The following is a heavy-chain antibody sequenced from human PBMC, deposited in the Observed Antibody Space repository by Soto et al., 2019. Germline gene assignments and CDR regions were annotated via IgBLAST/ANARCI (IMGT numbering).Heavy chain of an antibody. V-gene: IGHV4-31*03. CDR1: GGSISSGGYY. J-gene: IGHJ4*02. Sequence: QVQLQESGPGLVKPSQTLSLTCTVSGGSISSGGYYWSWIRQHPGKGLEWIGYIYYSGSTYYNPSLKSRVTISLDTSKNQFSLKLSSVTAADTAVYYCARSTSTTVTTHFDSWGQGTLVTVSS. CDR3: ARSTSTTVTTHFDS. CDR2: IYYSGST. D-gene: IGHD4-17*01.